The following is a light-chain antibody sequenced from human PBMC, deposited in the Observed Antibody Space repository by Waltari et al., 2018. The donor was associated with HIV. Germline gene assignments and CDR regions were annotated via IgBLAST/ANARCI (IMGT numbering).Light chain of an antibody. J-gene: IGKJ1*01. Sequence: EIVLTQSPGTLSLSPGERAALSCRASQSVTSNYLAWYQQNPGRAPRLLISGASNRASGIPDRFSGSGAGTDFTLTISRLEPEDFAVYYCQQYGTSQWTFGRGTKVEI. CDR1: QSVTSNY. CDR2: GAS. CDR3: QQYGTSQWT. V-gene: IGKV3-20*01.